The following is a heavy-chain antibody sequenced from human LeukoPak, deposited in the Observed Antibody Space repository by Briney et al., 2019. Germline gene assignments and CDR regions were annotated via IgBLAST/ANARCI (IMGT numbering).Heavy chain of an antibody. CDR1: GFTFSDYY. V-gene: IGHV4-34*01. CDR3: ARYLGLYDYGDHNGNYYYGMDV. CDR2: INHSGST. D-gene: IGHD4-17*01. Sequence: GSLRLSCAASGFTFSDYYWSWIRQPPGKGLEWIGEINHSGSTNYNPSLKSRVTISVDTSKNQFSLKLSSVTAADTAVYYCARYLGLYDYGDHNGNYYYGMDVWGQGTTVTVSS. J-gene: IGHJ6*02.